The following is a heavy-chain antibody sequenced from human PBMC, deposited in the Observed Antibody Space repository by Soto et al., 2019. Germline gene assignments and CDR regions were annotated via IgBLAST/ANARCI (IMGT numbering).Heavy chain of an antibody. Sequence: PSETLSLTCTVSGGSISSGGYYWSWIRQHPGKGLEWIGYIYYSGSTYYNPSLKSRVTISVDTSKNQFSLKLSSVTAADTAVYYCATAYGDYVWFDPWGQGTLVTVSS. CDR1: GGSISSGGYY. J-gene: IGHJ5*02. V-gene: IGHV4-31*03. D-gene: IGHD4-17*01. CDR2: IYYSGST. CDR3: ATAYGDYVWFDP.